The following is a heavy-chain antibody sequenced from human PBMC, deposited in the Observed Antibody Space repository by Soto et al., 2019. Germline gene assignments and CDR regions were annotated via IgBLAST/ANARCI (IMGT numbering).Heavy chain of an antibody. CDR3: ATKGRWYVGYYYYVMDV. Sequence: ASGKVPCKAPGYTLPNYGISWVVQVPGNGLEWMGWISAYNGNTNYAQKLQGRVTMTTDTSTTTAYMELSSLRSEDTAVYYCATKGRWYVGYYYYVMDVWVQGTTVTVS. CDR1: GYTLPNYG. J-gene: IGHJ6*02. CDR2: ISAYNGNT. V-gene: IGHV1-18*01. D-gene: IGHD6-13*01.